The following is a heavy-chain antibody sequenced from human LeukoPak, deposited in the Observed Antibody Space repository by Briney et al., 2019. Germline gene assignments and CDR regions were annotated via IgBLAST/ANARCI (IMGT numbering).Heavy chain of an antibody. CDR3: AKDQDIVVVPAAPKSGYFDY. J-gene: IGHJ4*02. Sequence: GGSLRLSCAASGFTFSSYGMHWVRQAPGKGLDWVAFIRYDGSNKYYADSVKGRFTISRDNSKNTLYLQMNSLRAEDTAVYYCAKDQDIVVVPAAPKSGYFDYWGQGTLVTVSS. V-gene: IGHV3-30*02. D-gene: IGHD2-2*01. CDR1: GFTFSSYG. CDR2: IRYDGSNK.